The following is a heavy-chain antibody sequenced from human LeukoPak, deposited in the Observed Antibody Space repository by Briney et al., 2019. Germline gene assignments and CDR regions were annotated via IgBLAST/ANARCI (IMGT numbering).Heavy chain of an antibody. CDR1: GFTFRDYT. CDR2: VSFGSSYI. J-gene: IGHJ5*02. D-gene: IGHD4-11*01. CDR3: ARASTEYAVTDGFDT. Sequence: PGGALRVSCAAPGFTFRDYTMNWVRKSPGKGLQSVSYVSFGSSYISYADSLKGRFTISRDDAKSSVYLEMTSLRAEDTAVYYCARASTEYAVTDGFDTWGPGTLVTVSS. V-gene: IGHV3-21*01.